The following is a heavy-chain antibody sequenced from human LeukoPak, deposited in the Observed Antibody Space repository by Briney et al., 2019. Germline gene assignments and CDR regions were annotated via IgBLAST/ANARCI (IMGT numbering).Heavy chain of an antibody. D-gene: IGHD3-22*01. CDR1: GFTVSSNY. J-gene: IGHJ6*02. Sequence: GGSLRLSCAASGFTVSSNYMSWVRQAPGKGLEWVSGIYSGGSTYYADSVKGGYTISRDNSKSTLYLQMNSLRAEDTAVYYCARDLIYDSSGYYSGYYYYGIVVWGQGTTVTVSS. CDR3: ARDLIYDSSGYYSGYYYYGIVV. V-gene: IGHV3-53*01. CDR2: IYSGGST.